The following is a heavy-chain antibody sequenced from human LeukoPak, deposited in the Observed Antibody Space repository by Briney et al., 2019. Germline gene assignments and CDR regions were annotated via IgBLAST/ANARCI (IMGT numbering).Heavy chain of an antibody. V-gene: IGHV4-59*01. CDR3: ARDGRAGSLFAY. CDR2: IHHSGST. D-gene: IGHD6-19*01. CDR1: GASISVYY. Sequence: SETLSLTCTVSGASISVYYWTWIRQSPGRGLEWIGHIHHSGSTNYNPSLKSRVTISVDTSKNQFSLKLSSVTAADTAIYYCARDGRAGSLFAYWGQGTLVTVSS. J-gene: IGHJ4*02.